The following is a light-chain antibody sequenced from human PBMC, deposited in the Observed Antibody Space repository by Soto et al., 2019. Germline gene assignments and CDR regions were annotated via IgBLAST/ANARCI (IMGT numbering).Light chain of an antibody. CDR1: NTDVGGYDY. CDR2: DVS. CDR3: CAYAGSYYVK. Sequence: QSALTQPRSVSGSPGQSVTISCTGTNTDVGGYDYVAWFQQHPAKAPKLVIFDVSQRPSGLPDRCSGSKFLNTASLTISGLQPEDEADYYCCAYAGSYYVKFGGGTKLTVL. J-gene: IGLJ2*01. V-gene: IGLV2-11*01.